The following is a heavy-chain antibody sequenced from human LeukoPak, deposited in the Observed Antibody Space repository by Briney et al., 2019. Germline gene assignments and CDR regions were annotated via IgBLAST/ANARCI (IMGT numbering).Heavy chain of an antibody. CDR2: ISSSSSTI. CDR3: GRDWDGVRGVKIDS. Sequence: PGGSLRLSCAASGFTFSSYSMNWVRQAPGKGLEWVSYISSSSSTIYYADSVGGRFTISRDNSKNMLHLQVNTLRPEDTAVYYCGRDWDGVRGVKIDSWGQETLVTVSS. J-gene: IGHJ4*02. V-gene: IGHV3-48*01. D-gene: IGHD3-10*01. CDR1: GFTFSSYS.